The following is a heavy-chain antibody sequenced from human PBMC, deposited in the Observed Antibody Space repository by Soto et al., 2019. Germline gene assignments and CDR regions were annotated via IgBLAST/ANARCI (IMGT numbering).Heavy chain of an antibody. CDR2: IFSNDEK. CDR1: GFSLSNARMG. D-gene: IGHD3-22*01. CDR3: ARIRSSDSSGYYYVALAY. V-gene: IGHV2-26*01. J-gene: IGHJ4*02. Sequence: SGPTLVNPTETLTLTCTVSGFSLSNARMGVSWSRQPPGKALEWLAHIFSNDEKSYSTSLKSRLTISKDTSKSQVVLTMTNMDPVDTATYYCARIRSSDSSGYYYVALAYWGQGTLVTVSS.